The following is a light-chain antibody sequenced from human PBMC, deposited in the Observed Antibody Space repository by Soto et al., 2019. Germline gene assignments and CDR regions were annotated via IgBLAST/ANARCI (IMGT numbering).Light chain of an antibody. V-gene: IGKV1-5*01. CDR3: QQYNSYSST. Sequence: DIHMTQSPSTLSASVGDRFTITCRASQSISSWLAWYKQKPGKAPKLLIYDASILESGVPSRFSGVGSGTDYTRTISSLQPDDFATYYCQQYNSYSSTFGQGTKVEIK. CDR1: QSISSW. CDR2: DAS. J-gene: IGKJ1*01.